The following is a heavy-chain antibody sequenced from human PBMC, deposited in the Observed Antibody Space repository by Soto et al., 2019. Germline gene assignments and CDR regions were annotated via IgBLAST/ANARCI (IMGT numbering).Heavy chain of an antibody. CDR1: GYSFTSYW. D-gene: IGHD2-21*02. CDR3: ARRSPYCGGDCYSEWYFDY. J-gene: IGHJ4*02. V-gene: IGHV5-51*01. CDR2: IYPGDSDT. Sequence: GESLKISCKGSGYSFTSYWIGWVRQMPGKGLEWMGIIYPGDSDTRYSPSFQGQVTISADKSISTAYLQWSSLKASDTAMYYCARRSPYCGGDCYSEWYFDYWGQGTLVTVSS.